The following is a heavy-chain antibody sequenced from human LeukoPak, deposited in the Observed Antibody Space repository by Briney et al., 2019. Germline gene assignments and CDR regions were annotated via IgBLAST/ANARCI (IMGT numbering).Heavy chain of an antibody. J-gene: IGHJ4*02. D-gene: IGHD4-23*01. CDR2: IRYGGSNK. CDR3: AKDPTTVVITYFDY. V-gene: IGHV3-30*02. CDR1: GFTFSSYG. Sequence: PGGSLRLSCAASGFTFSSYGMHWVRRAPGKGLEWVAFIRYGGSNKYYADSVKGRFTISRDNSKNTLYLQMNSLRAEDTAVYYCAKDPTTVVITYFDYWGQGTLVTVSS.